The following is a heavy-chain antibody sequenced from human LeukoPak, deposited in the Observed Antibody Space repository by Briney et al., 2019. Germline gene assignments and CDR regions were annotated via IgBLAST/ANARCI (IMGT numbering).Heavy chain of an antibody. CDR3: ASPALFRQNYYAPVLFDY. D-gene: IGHD3-10*01. CDR2: ISGSGTST. J-gene: IGHJ4*02. V-gene: IGHV3-23*01. CDR1: GFTFSNFA. Sequence: LPGGSLRLSCAASGFTFSNFAMSWVRQAPGKGLEWVSVISGSGTSTYYAGSVKGRFTISRDNSKNTLYLQMHSLRAEDTAVYYCASPALFRQNYYAPVLFDYWGQGTLVTVSS.